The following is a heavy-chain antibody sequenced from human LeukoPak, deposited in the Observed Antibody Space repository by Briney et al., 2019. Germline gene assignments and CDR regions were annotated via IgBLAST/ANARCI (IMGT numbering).Heavy chain of an antibody. V-gene: IGHV3-73*01. CDR1: GFTFSGSA. J-gene: IGHJ4*02. Sequence: GGSLKLSCAASGFTFSGSAMHWVRQASGKGLEWVGRIRSKANSYATAYAASVKGRFTISSDDSKNTAYLQMNSLKTEDTAVYYCTRHGDILTGYYFDYWGQGTLVTVSS. CDR2: IRSKANSYAT. D-gene: IGHD3-9*01. CDR3: TRHGDILTGYYFDY.